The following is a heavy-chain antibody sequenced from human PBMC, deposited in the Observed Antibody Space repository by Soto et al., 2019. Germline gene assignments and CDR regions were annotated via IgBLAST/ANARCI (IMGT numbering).Heavy chain of an antibody. J-gene: IGHJ4*02. D-gene: IGHD6-13*01. CDR1: GGSINSGGYS. V-gene: IGHV4-31*03. CDR2: MYYSGST. CDR3: ARGYRQSGYSSSWVFDY. Sequence: QVQLRESGPGLVKPSQTLSLTCTVSGGSINSGGYSWNWIRQHPGKGLEWIGYMYYSGSTYYNPFLSSRVIISADTSENHCSLKLSSVTAADPAVYFCARGYRQSGYSSSWVFDYWGQGTLVNVSS.